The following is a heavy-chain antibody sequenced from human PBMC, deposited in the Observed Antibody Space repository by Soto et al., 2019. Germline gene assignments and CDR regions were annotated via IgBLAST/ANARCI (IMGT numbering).Heavy chain of an antibody. CDR2: ISGSGGST. J-gene: IGHJ5*02. CDR1: GFTFSSYA. V-gene: IGHV3-23*01. D-gene: IGHD3-3*01. Sequence: GGSLRLSCAASGFTFSSYAMSWVRQAPGKGLEWVSAISGSGGSTYYADSVKGRFTISRDNSKNTLYLQMNSLRDEDTAVYYCARESRFLEWLSLNWFDPWGQGTLVTVSS. CDR3: ARESRFLEWLSLNWFDP.